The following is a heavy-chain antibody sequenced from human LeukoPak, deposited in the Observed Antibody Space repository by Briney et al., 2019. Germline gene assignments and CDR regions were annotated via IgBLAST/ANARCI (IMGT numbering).Heavy chain of an antibody. CDR1: TFRFSSYG. CDR3: AKVPLSSSGWDREYYFDY. Sequence: GGSLRLSCAASTFRFSSYGMHWVRQAPGKGPEWVAFIRSDSSNQYYADSVKGRFTISRDNSKNTLYLEMNSLRAEDTAVYYCAKVPLSSSGWDREYYFDYWGQGTLVTVSS. CDR2: IRSDSSNQ. D-gene: IGHD6-19*01. V-gene: IGHV3-30*02. J-gene: IGHJ4*02.